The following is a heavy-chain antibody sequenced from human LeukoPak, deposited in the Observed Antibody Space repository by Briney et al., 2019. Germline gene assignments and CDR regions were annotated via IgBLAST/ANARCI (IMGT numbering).Heavy chain of an antibody. J-gene: IGHJ4*02. CDR3: VRGEFGPNN. CDR2: IDNDGSGI. Sequence: GGSLTLSCAASGFTFSSYWMHWVRQAPGKGLVWVSRIDNDGSGITYADSVEGRFTSSRDNAKNSLYLQMNSLRADGTAVYYCVRGEFGPNNWGQGTLVTVSS. CDR1: GFTFSSYW. D-gene: IGHD3-16*01. V-gene: IGHV3-74*03.